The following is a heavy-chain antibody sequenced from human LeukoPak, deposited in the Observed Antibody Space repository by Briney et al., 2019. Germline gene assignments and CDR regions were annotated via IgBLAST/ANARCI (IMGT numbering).Heavy chain of an antibody. D-gene: IGHD4-23*01. CDR3: ARIYGGRTFDY. CDR2: ISAYNGNT. V-gene: IGHV1-18*01. Sequence: VASVKVSCKASGYTFTSYGISWVRQAPGQGPEWMGWISAYNGNTNYAQKLQGRVTMTTDTSTSAAYMELRSLRSDDTAVYYCARIYGGRTFDYWGQGTLVTVSS. CDR1: GYTFTSYG. J-gene: IGHJ4*02.